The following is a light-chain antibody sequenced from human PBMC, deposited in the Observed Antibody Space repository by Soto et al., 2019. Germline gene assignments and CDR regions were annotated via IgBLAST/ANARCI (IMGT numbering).Light chain of an antibody. CDR3: QQYNNSPPL. CDR1: QSVSSN. J-gene: IGKJ4*01. CDR2: GAS. Sequence: EIVMTQSPATLSVSPGERATLSCRASQSVSSNLAWYQQKPGQAPRLLIYGASTRATGIPARFSGSGSGTQFTLTISRLQSEEFAVYYSQQYNNSPPLFGGGTKVEIK. V-gene: IGKV3-15*01.